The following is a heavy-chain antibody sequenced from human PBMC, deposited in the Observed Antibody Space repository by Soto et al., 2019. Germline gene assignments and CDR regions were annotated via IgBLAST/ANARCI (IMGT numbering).Heavy chain of an antibody. V-gene: IGHV5-10-1*01. CDR3: ARLYCSSSTSDSWFDP. Sequence: PGGSLKISCTGFGYTFTTFWISWVRQMPGRGLEGMGRIDPRDSYTNYSPSFQGHVPISVDKSTSTAYLQGGSLKASDTAMYYCARLYCSSSTSDSWFDPWGQGTLVTVSS. CDR2: IDPRDSYT. D-gene: IGHD2-2*01. CDR1: GYTFTTFW. J-gene: IGHJ5*02.